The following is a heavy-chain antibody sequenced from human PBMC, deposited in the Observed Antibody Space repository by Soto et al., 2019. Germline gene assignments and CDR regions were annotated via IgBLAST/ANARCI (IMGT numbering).Heavy chain of an antibody. J-gene: IGHJ4*02. Sequence: PGGSLRLSCAASGFTFRNHWMSWVRQAPGKGLEWVANIKQDGGEKYYVDSVKGRFTISRDNAKNSLYLQLNSLTAEDTAVYYCARDREPKTYSSGYYVTEGLDCWGQGTLVTVSS. CDR3: ARDREPKTYSSGYYVTEGLDC. CDR1: GFTFRNHW. V-gene: IGHV3-7*05. CDR2: IKQDGGEK. D-gene: IGHD6-19*01.